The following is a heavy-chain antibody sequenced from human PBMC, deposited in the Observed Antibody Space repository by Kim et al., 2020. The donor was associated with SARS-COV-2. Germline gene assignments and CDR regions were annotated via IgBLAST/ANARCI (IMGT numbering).Heavy chain of an antibody. CDR2: IYYSGST. CDR1: GGSISSGGYY. V-gene: IGHV4-31*03. J-gene: IGHJ4*02. CDR3: AREQAAAAIVDY. Sequence: SETLSLTCTVSGGSISSGGYYWSWIRQHPGKGLEWIGYIYYSGSTYYNPSLKSRVTISVDTSKNQFSLKLSSVTAADTAVYYCAREQAAAAIVDYWGQGTLVTVSS. D-gene: IGHD6-13*01.